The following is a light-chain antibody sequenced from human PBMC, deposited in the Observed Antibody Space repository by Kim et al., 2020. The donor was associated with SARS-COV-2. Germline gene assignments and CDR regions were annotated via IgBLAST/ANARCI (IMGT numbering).Light chain of an antibody. V-gene: IGKV1-9*01. J-gene: IGKJ1*01. CDR1: QDISNQ. CDR3: LEANTYPRI. Sequence: ASVGDRVTITCRASQDISNQVAWYQQKPGKAPEVLMYGASTLKNGAPSRFSGSGSGTEFTLTIGNLQPEDFATYYCLEANTYPRIFGQGTQLEIK. CDR2: GAS.